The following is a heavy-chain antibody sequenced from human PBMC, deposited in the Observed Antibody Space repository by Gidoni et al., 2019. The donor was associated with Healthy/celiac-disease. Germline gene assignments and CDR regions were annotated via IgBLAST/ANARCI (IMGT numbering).Heavy chain of an antibody. CDR1: GFTFGDYA. CDR2: IRSKAYGGTT. J-gene: IGHJ5*02. Sequence: EVQLVESGGGLVKPGRSLRLSCTASGFTFGDYAMSWFRQAPGKGLGWGGFIRSKAYGGTTEYAASVKGRFTISRDDSKSIAYLQMNSLKTEDTAVYYCTYGGKSGGFKNWFDPWGQGTLVTVSS. D-gene: IGHD2-15*01. V-gene: IGHV3-49*05. CDR3: TYGGKSGGFKNWFDP.